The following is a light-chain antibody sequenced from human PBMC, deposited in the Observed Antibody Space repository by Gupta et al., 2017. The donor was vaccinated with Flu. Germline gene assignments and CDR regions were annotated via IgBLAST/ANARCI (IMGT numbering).Light chain of an antibody. CDR1: QSISSY. J-gene: IGKJ4*01. Sequence: DIQMTQSPSSLSASVGDRVTITCRASQSISSYLNWYQQKPGKAPKLLIYAASRLQSGVPSRFSGSGSGTDFTLTISRLQPEDFATYYCQQRYSTPITFGRGTKVDIK. V-gene: IGKV1-39*01. CDR3: QQRYSTPIT. CDR2: AAS.